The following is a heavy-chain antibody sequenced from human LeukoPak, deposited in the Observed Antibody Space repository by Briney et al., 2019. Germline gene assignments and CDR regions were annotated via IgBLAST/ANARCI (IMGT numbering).Heavy chain of an antibody. CDR1: GYTFTVYY. V-gene: IGHV1-2*02. D-gene: IGHD2-21*02. Sequence: GASVKVSCKASGYTFTVYYMHWVRQAPGQGLEWMGWINPNSGGTNYAQKFQGRVTMTRDTSISTAYMELSRLRSDDTAVYYCAREENGVVTAIDLAYWGQGTLVTVSS. CDR2: INPNSGGT. CDR3: AREENGVVTAIDLAY. J-gene: IGHJ4*02.